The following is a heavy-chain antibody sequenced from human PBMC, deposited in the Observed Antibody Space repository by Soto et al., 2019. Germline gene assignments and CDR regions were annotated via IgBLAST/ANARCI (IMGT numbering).Heavy chain of an antibody. V-gene: IGHV3-48*01. CDR2: ISSSSSTI. D-gene: IGHD6-19*01. J-gene: IGHJ4*02. Sequence: GGSLRLSCAASGFTFSSYSMNWVRQAPGKGLEWVSYISSSSSTIYYADSVKGRFTISRDNAKNSLYLQMNSLRAEDTAVYYCAKGGRQWLVTSDFNYWGQGALVTVSS. CDR3: AKGGRQWLVTSDFNY. CDR1: GFTFSSYS.